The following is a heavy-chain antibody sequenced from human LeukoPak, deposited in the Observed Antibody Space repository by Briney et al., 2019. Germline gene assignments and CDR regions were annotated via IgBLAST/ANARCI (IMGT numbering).Heavy chain of an antibody. D-gene: IGHD3-22*01. J-gene: IGHJ5*02. V-gene: IGHV4-31*03. CDR1: GGSISSGGYY. CDR3: ASADSTLFDP. Sequence: SETLSLTCTVSGGSISSGGYYWSWIRQHPGKGLEWIGYIYYSGSTYSNPSLKSRVTISVDTSKNQFSLKLSSVAAADTAVYYCASADSTLFDPWGQGTLVTVSS. CDR2: IYYSGST.